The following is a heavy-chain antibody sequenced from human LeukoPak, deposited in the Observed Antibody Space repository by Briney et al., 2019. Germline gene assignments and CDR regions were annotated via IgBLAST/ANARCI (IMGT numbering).Heavy chain of an antibody. J-gene: IGHJ1*01. Sequence: SETLSLTCAVYGGSFSGYYWSWIRQPPGKGLEWIGEINHSGSTNYNPSLKSRVTISVDTSKNQLSLKLSSVTAADTAVYYCARVRITMVRGSEYLQHWGQGTLVTVSS. V-gene: IGHV4-34*01. CDR1: GGSFSGYY. D-gene: IGHD3-10*01. CDR3: ARVRITMVRGSEYLQH. CDR2: INHSGST.